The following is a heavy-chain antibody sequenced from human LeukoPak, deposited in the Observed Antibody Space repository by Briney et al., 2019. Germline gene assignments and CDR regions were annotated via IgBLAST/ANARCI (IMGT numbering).Heavy chain of an antibody. CDR3: ARGWYCSGGSCYPRVYFDY. V-gene: IGHV4-39*07. D-gene: IGHD2-15*01. CDR2: IYYSGST. CDR1: GGSISSSSYY. Sequence: SETLSLTCTVSGGSISSSSYYWGWIRQPPGKGLEWIGSIYYSGSTYYNPSLKSRVTISVDTSKNQFSLKLSSVTAADTAVYYCARGWYCSGGSCYPRVYFDYWGQGTLVTVSS. J-gene: IGHJ4*02.